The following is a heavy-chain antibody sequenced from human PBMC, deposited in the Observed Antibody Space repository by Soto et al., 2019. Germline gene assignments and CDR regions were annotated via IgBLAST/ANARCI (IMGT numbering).Heavy chain of an antibody. J-gene: IGHJ4*02. CDR2: INTDGSVA. D-gene: IGHD4-17*01. CDR1: GFTFSSYG. CDR3: ARRGSTVTFTN. V-gene: IGHV3-74*03. Sequence: GGSLRLSCAASGFTFSSYGMNWVRQAPGKGLVWVSRINTDGSVAMYVDSVKGRFTISRDNAKNTLFLHMNSLRAEDTAVYYCARRGSTVTFTNWGQGTPVTVSS.